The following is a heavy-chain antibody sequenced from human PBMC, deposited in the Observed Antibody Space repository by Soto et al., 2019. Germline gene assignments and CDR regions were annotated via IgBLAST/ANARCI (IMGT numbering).Heavy chain of an antibody. CDR3: ARDEGRIAVAGDYYYYYGMDV. J-gene: IGHJ6*02. CDR1: GDSVSSNSAA. CDR2: TYYRSKWYN. V-gene: IGHV6-1*01. Sequence: SQTLSLTCAISGDSVSSNSAAWNWIRQSPSRGLEWLGRTYYRSKWYNDYAVSVKSRITINPDTSKNQFSLQLNSVTPEDTAVYYCARDEGRIAVAGDYYYYYGMDVWGQGTTVTVSS. D-gene: IGHD6-19*01.